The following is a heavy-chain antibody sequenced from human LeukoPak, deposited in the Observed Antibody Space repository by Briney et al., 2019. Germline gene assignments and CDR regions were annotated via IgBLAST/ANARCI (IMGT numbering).Heavy chain of an antibody. D-gene: IGHD2-2*03. CDR3: ARLWIVATWFDA. CDR2: IFYSGKT. Sequence: SETLSLTCTVSNGSMTSDSYYWAWVRQPPGKRLEWIGTIFYSGKTYYSASPKSRVTVSLDTSKKNFSLRLSSVTAADTAVYYCARLWIVATWFDAWGQGTLVTVSS. CDR1: NGSMTSDSYY. V-gene: IGHV4-39*02. J-gene: IGHJ5*02.